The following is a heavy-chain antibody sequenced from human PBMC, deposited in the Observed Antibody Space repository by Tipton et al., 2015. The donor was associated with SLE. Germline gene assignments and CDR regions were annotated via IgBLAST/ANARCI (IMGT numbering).Heavy chain of an antibody. J-gene: IGHJ3*02. CDR3: ARAPADDWVPFGIEM. CDR1: GFTFSDYG. D-gene: IGHD3-9*01. V-gene: IGHV3-33*08. Sequence: QLVQSGGGVVQSGRSLRLSCAASGFTFSDYGMHWVRQAPGKGLEWVAVIWYDGSNENYEDSVEGRFTISRDNSRNTLYLQMNSLRVEDTAAYYCARAPADDWVPFGIEMWGQGTMVTVSS. CDR2: IWYDGSNE.